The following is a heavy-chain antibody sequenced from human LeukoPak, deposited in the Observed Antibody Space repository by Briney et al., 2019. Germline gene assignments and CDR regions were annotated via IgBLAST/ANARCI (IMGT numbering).Heavy chain of an antibody. V-gene: IGHV1-69*10. CDR1: GGTFSDYA. CDR3: AGIPVFGVVLHQEPV. D-gene: IGHD3-3*01. Sequence: ASVKVSCKASGGTFSDYALNWVRQAPGQGLEWMGVFIPIPGTANSTQKFQGRVTITADISTNTVYMELSSLRSEDAAVYFCAGIPVFGVVLHQEPVWGKGTTVTVSS. J-gene: IGHJ6*04. CDR2: FIPIPGTA.